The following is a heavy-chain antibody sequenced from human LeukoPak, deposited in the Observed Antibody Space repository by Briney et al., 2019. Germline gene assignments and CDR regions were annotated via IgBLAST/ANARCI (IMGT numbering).Heavy chain of an antibody. J-gene: IGHJ4*02. CDR1: GGSMRGYY. CDR2: YYYSGST. CDR3: ARGGWYVDY. Sequence: SDTLSLTCTVSGGSMRGYYWIWLRQPPGKGLEWLGYYYYSGSTNFNPSLKSRVPISVGQSENHFSSKLCYVSAAGPAVYFLARGGWYVDYWGQGTVVIVSA. V-gene: IGHV4-59*13. D-gene: IGHD6-19*01.